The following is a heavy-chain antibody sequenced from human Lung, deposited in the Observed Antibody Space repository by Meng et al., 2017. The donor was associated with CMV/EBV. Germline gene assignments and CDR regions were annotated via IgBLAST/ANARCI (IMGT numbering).Heavy chain of an antibody. D-gene: IGHD6-19*01. J-gene: IGHJ4*02. CDR3: ARLAGGSGSEG. CDR2: ISYDGSNK. Sequence: SLKISCAASGFTFSSYAMHWVRQAPGKGLEWVAVISYDGSNKYYADSVKGRFTISRDNSKNTLYLQMNSLRAEDTAVYYCARLAGGSGSEGWGQGTLVXVSS. CDR1: GFTFSSYA. V-gene: IGHV3-30-3*01.